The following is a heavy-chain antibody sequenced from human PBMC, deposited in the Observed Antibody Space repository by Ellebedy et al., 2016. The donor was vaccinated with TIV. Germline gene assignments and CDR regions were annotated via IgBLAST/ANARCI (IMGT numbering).Heavy chain of an antibody. J-gene: IGHJ4*02. CDR1: GFTFSSYG. Sequence: GGSLRLSCAASGFTFSSYGIHWVRQAPGKGLEWVAVISYDGSNKYYADSVKGRFTISRDNSKNTLYLQMNSLRAEDTAGYYCARDTPIFDYWGQGTLVTVSS. CDR2: ISYDGSNK. V-gene: IGHV3-30*03. CDR3: ARDTPIFDY.